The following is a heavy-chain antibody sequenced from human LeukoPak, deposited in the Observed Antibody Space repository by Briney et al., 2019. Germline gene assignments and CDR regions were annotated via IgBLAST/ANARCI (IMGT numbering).Heavy chain of an antibody. CDR1: GGPISSYY. D-gene: IGHD1-26*01. CDR2: IYYSGST. J-gene: IGHJ6*03. V-gene: IGHV4-59*01. Sequence: PPETLSLTCTVSGGPISSYYWSWIRQPPGKGLEWIGYIYYSGSTNYNPSLKSRVTISVDTSKNQFSLKLSSVTAADTAVYYCARVVGSGGSYYYYMDVWGKGTTVTVSS. CDR3: ARVVGSGGSYYYYMDV.